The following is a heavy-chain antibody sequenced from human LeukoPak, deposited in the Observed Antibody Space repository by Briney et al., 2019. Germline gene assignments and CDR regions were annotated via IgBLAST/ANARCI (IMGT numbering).Heavy chain of an antibody. CDR2: VYYSGST. Sequence: PSETLSLTCTVSGGSISSYFWSWIRQPPGKGLEWIGYVYYSGSTSYNPSLKSRVTISVDTSKNQFSLKLSSVTAADTAVYYCARHGTSSSSSKSLDYWGQGTLVTVSS. V-gene: IGHV4-59*08. J-gene: IGHJ4*02. CDR3: ARHGTSSSSSKSLDY. D-gene: IGHD6-6*01. CDR1: GGSISSYF.